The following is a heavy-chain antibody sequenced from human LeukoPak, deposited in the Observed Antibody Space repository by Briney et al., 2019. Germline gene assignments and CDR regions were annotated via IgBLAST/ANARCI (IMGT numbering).Heavy chain of an antibody. CDR3: ARDLMDLKVGEQQLVRGGFDP. D-gene: IGHD6-13*01. V-gene: IGHV1-18*01. CDR2: ISAYNDNT. Sequence: GASVKVSCKASGYTFTTYAISWVRQAPGQGLEWMGWISAYNDNTNYAQKLQGRVTMTTDTSTSTAYMELRSLRSDDTAVYYCARDLMDLKVGEQQLVRGGFDPWGQGTLVTVSS. CDR1: GYTFTTYA. J-gene: IGHJ5*02.